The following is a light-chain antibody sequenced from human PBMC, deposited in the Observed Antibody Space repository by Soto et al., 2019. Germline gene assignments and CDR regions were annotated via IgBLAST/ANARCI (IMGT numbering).Light chain of an antibody. CDR2: GAA. J-gene: IGKJ1*01. Sequence: DIQMTLSLFSVPASNRDRVTXTCRASRNISNSLAWYQQTPGKAAKLILRGAASGHRGVTSRLSGGRAGTEFTLTNSSLQPEDFATYYCQQTSACPRTFGQGSTVDTK. CDR1: RNISNS. CDR3: QQTSACPRT. V-gene: IGKV1-12*01.